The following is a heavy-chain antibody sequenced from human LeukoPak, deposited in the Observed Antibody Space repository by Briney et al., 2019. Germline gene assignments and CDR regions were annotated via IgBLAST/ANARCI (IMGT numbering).Heavy chain of an antibody. CDR3: ARGGIAAFDFDY. J-gene: IGHJ4*02. V-gene: IGHV1-69*05. D-gene: IGHD6-13*01. Sequence: ASVKVSCKASGGTFSSYAISWVRQAPGQGLEWMGGIIPIFGTANYAQKFQGRVTITTDESTSTAYMELSSLRSEDTAVYYCARGGIAAFDFDYWGQGTLVTVSS. CDR1: GGTFSSYA. CDR2: IIPIFGTA.